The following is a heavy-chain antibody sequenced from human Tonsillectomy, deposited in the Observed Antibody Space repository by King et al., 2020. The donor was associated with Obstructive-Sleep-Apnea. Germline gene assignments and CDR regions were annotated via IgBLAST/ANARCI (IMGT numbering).Heavy chain of an antibody. CDR3: ARAWNYAMDV. D-gene: IGHD3-3*01. J-gene: IGHJ6*02. CDR1: GFTFSSYV. V-gene: IGHV3-7*01. CDR2: IKQNGSEK. Sequence: VQLVESVGGLVQPGGSLRLSCAAAGFTFSSYVMWWVRQAPGKWLEWVANIKQNGSEKYYVDTVKGRFTISRDNAKNSLFLQMHSLRVDDTAVYYCARAWNYAMDVWGQGTTVTVSS.